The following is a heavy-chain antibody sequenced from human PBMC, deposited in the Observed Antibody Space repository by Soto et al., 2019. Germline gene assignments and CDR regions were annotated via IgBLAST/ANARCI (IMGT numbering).Heavy chain of an antibody. Sequence: GESLKISCKGSGFTFTSYWIALVRQMPGKGLEWMGIIYPGDSDSSYSPSFQGQVTISADKSINTAYLHWSSLKASDTAIYYCAKHEGYCSATTCYNFAFWGQGTLVPVS. V-gene: IGHV5-51*01. CDR1: GFTFTSYW. CDR3: AKHEGYCSATTCYNFAF. D-gene: IGHD2-2*01. CDR2: IYPGDSDS. J-gene: IGHJ4*02.